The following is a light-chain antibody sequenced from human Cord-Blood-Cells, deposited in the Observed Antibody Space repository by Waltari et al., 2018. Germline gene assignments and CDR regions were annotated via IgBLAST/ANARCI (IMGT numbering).Light chain of an antibody. V-gene: IGLV2-8*01. CDR2: EVS. CDR3: SSYAGSNNLV. J-gene: IGLJ2*01. Sequence: QSALTQPPSASGSPGQSVTMSCTGTSRYVGGYNYVSWYQQHPGKAPKLMIYEVSKRPSGVPDRFSGSKSGNTASLTVSGLQAEDEADYYCSSYAGSNNLVFGGGTKLTVL. CDR1: SRYVGGYNY.